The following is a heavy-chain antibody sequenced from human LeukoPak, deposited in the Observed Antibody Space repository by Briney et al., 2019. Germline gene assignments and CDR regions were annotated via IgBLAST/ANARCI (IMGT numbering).Heavy chain of an antibody. CDR2: LHYSGSI. J-gene: IGHJ4*02. D-gene: IGHD3-22*01. CDR1: GGTISSNSYY. V-gene: IGHV4-39*01. CDR3: ARNPYYDSSGFDY. Sequence: SETLSLTCTVSGGTISSNSYYWGGNRQPPGRRVEWIGSLHYSGSIYYNPSRKSRVTISVDTSKNQFSLKLSSVTAADTAVYYCARNPYYDSSGFDYWGQGTLVTVSS.